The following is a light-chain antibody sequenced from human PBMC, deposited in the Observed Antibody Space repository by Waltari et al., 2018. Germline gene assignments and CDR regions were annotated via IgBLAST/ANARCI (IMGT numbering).Light chain of an antibody. CDR1: NIRSQI. CDR2: YDS. J-gene: IGLJ2*01. V-gene: IGLV3-21*04. Sequence: SYVRTQPPSGSVAPGKTAGITCGGDNIRSQILHWYHQRPGRSPVLVIYYDSDRPSGIPERFSGSNSGSTATLTISRVEAGDEADYYCQVWDNSSDHPIFGGGTKLTVL. CDR3: QVWDNSSDHPI.